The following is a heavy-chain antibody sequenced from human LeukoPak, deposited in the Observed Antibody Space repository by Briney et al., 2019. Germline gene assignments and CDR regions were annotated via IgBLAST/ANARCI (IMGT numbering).Heavy chain of an antibody. V-gene: IGHV3-23*01. CDR2: VGVNGDST. CDR1: GFTFSNYA. J-gene: IGHJ4*01. D-gene: IGHD3-10*01. CDR3: AKTSPHFYRSGSRPGREKY. Sequence: GGSLRLSCAASGFTFSNYAMTWVRQAPGTGLEWVSAVGVNGDSTYYADSVKGRFTISRDNSKDTLYLQMNSLRVDDTAVYYRAKTSPHFYRSGSRPGREKYWGQGTLVTVSS.